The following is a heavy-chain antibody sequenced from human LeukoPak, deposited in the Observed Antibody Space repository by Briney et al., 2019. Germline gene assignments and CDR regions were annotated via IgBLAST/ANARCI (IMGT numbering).Heavy chain of an antibody. D-gene: IGHD3-22*01. Sequence: PSETLSLTCAVYGGSFSGYYWSWIRQPPGKGLEWIGEINHSGSTNYNPSLKSRVTISVDTSKNQFSLKLSSVTAADTAVYYCARGKGSSGYNPYFDYWGQGTLVTVSS. V-gene: IGHV4-34*01. CDR2: INHSGST. CDR3: ARGKGSSGYNPYFDY. J-gene: IGHJ4*02. CDR1: GGSFSGYY.